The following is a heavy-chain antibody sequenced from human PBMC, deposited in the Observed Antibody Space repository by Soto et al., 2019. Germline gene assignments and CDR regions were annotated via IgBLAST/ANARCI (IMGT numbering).Heavy chain of an antibody. J-gene: IGHJ5*02. Sequence: SETLSLTCTVSGGSISSYYWSWIRQPPGKGLEWIGYIYYSGSKNYNPSLKSRVTISVDTSKNQFSLKLSSVTAADAAVYYCARVRDWFDPWGQGTLVTVSS. CDR3: ARVRDWFDP. CDR2: IYYSGSK. D-gene: IGHD3-3*01. CDR1: GGSISSYY. V-gene: IGHV4-59*12.